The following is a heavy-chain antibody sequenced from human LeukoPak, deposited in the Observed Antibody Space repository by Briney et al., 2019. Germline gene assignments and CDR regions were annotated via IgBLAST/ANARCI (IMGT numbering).Heavy chain of an antibody. J-gene: IGHJ4*02. D-gene: IGHD1-26*01. V-gene: IGHV4-39*01. CDR3: ARNKSSGTYPLDY. CDR2: VSHSGST. CDR1: GGSVSNTNYY. Sequence: SETLSLTCTVSGGSVSNTNYYWAWIRQPPGKGLEWIGSVSHSGSTYYNPSLKSRVSTSVDTSKNQFSLNLGSVIDADTAVYYCARNKSSGTYPLDYWGQGTLVTVSS.